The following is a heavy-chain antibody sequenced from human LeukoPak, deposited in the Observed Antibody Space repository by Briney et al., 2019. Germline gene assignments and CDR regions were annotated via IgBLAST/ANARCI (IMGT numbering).Heavy chain of an antibody. D-gene: IGHD2-2*02. V-gene: IGHV3-30*02. Sequence: GGSLRLSCTTSGFNFRAYWMGWVRQAPGKGLEWVAFIRYDGSNKYYADSVKGRFTISRDNSKNTLYLQMNSLRAEDTAVYYCAKAPEGGCSSTSCYTAPDYWGQGTLVTVSS. CDR1: GFNFRAYW. CDR2: IRYDGSNK. CDR3: AKAPEGGCSSTSCYTAPDY. J-gene: IGHJ4*02.